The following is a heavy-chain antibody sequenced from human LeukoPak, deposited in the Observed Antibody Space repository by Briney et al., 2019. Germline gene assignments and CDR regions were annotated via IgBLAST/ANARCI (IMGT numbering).Heavy chain of an antibody. CDR1: GRSISSINW. CDR3: ARDPHYSNYGSDY. D-gene: IGHD4-11*01. V-gene: IGHV4-4*02. J-gene: IGHJ4*02. Sequence: SETLSLTCAVSGRSISSINWWSGLRQPPGKGLEGFGSIYYSGSTYYNPSLKSRDTISVDTSNNQFSLKLSSVTAADTAVYYWARDPHYSNYGSDYWGQGTLVTVSS. CDR2: IYYSGST.